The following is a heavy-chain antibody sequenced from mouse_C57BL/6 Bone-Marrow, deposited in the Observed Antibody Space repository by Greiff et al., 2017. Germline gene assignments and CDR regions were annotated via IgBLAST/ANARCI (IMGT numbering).Heavy chain of an antibody. CDR2: IDPNSGGT. D-gene: IGHD4-1*01. Sequence: QVQLQQPGAELVKPGASVKLSCKASGYTFTSYWMHWVKQRLGRGLEWSGRIDPNSGGTKYNEKFKSKATLTGDKPSSTAYMKLRILTSEDSAVYYCARPNWDGPYFGDWGQGTTLTVSS. J-gene: IGHJ2*01. CDR1: GYTFTSYW. V-gene: IGHV1-72*01. CDR3: ARPNWDGPYFGD.